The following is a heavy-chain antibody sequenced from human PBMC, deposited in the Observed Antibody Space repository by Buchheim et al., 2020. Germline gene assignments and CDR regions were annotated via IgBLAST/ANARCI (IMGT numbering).Heavy chain of an antibody. CDR3: ARAQDIVVVPAAMGGMDV. J-gene: IGHJ6*02. CDR1: GGTFSSYT. V-gene: IGHV1-69*02. Sequence: QVQLVQSGAEVKKPGSSVKVSCKASGGTFSSYTISWVRQAPGQGLEWMGRIIPILGIANYAQKFQGRVTITADKSTSTAYMELSSLRSEDTAVYYCARAQDIVVVPAAMGGMDVWGQGTT. D-gene: IGHD2-2*01. CDR2: IIPILGIA.